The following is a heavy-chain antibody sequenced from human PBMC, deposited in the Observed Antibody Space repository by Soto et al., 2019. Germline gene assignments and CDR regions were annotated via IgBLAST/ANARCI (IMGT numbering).Heavy chain of an antibody. J-gene: IGHJ5*02. CDR1: GGSLFGDY. CDR3: ARARRLENWFDP. CDR2: INSDGNT. D-gene: IGHD5-12*01. Sequence: SETLSLTCTVSGGSLFGDYCTWIRPPAGGGLGWIGRINSDGNTNYSPSLKSRVTMSVDPTRKHFSLNLTSVTAADTASYFCARARRLENWFDPWGPGIQVTVSS. V-gene: IGHV4-4*07.